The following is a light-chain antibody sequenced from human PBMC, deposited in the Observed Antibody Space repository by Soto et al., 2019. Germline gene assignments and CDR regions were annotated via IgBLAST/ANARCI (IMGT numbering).Light chain of an antibody. J-gene: IGKJ2*01. CDR3: QQRSSWPRMYT. CDR2: DVS. Sequence: SVLTQSPATLALSPGERATLSCRASQSDGNYIAWYQQKPGQPPRLLIYDVSNRATGVPARFSGSGSGTDFTLTICSLEPEDFGVYHCQQRSSWPRMYTFGQGTKLEI. CDR1: QSDGNY. V-gene: IGKV3-11*01.